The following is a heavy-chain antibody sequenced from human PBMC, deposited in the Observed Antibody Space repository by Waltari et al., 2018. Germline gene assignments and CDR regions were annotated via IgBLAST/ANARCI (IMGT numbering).Heavy chain of an antibody. CDR2: IKQDGSEK. V-gene: IGHV3-7*01. CDR3: ARGGGRRGIIVVVPAFRYFDY. J-gene: IGHJ4*02. Sequence: EVQLVESGGGLVQPGGSLRLSCAASGFTFSSYWMSWVRQAPGKGLEWVANIKQDGSEKYYVDSVKGRFTISRDNAKNSLYLQMNSLRAEDTAVYYCARGGGRRGIIVVVPAFRYFDYWGQGTLVTVSS. D-gene: IGHD2-2*01. CDR1: GFTFSSYW.